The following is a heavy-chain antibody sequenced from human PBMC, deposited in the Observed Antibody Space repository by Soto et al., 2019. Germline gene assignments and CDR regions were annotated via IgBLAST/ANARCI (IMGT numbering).Heavy chain of an antibody. V-gene: IGHV1-69*12. CDR2: IIPIFGTA. CDR1: GGTFSSYA. D-gene: IGHD2-15*01. Sequence: QVQLVQSGAEVKKPGSSVKVSCKASGGTFSSYAISWVRQAPGQGLEWMGGIIPIFGTANYAQKFQGRVTITADESTSTAYRELSSLRSEDTGVYYCARVVTVVKSFHYWYFDLWCRGTLVTVSS. J-gene: IGHJ2*01. CDR3: ARVVTVVKSFHYWYFDL.